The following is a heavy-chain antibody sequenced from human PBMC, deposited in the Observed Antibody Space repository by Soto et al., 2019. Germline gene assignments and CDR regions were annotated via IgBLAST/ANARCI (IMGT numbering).Heavy chain of an antibody. CDR1: GYSFTSYW. D-gene: IGHD2-2*01. CDR2: IYPGDSDT. Sequence: GESLKISCKGSGYSFTSYWIGWVRQMPGKGLEWMGIIYPGDSDTRYSPSFQGQVTISADKSISTAYLQWSSLKASDTAMYYCARHVLDGYCSSTSCPRADYWGQGTLVTVSS. CDR3: ARHVLDGYCSSTSCPRADY. J-gene: IGHJ4*02. V-gene: IGHV5-51*01.